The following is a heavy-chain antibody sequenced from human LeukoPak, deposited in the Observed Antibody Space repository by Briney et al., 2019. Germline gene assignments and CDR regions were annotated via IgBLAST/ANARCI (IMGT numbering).Heavy chain of an antibody. CDR2: IRYDGSNK. Sequence: GGSLRLSCAASGFTFSSYGMHWVRQAPGKGLEWVAFIRYDGSNKYYADSVKGRFTISRDNSKNTLYLQMNSLRAEDTAVYYCAKDVVMNEIQLWFSDCWGQGTLVTVSS. CDR1: GFTFSSYG. CDR3: AKDVVMNEIQLWFSDC. D-gene: IGHD5-18*01. V-gene: IGHV3-30*02. J-gene: IGHJ4*02.